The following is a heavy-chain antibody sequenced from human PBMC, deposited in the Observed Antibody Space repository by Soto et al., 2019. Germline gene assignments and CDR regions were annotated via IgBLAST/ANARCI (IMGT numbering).Heavy chain of an antibody. CDR2: IYYSGST. V-gene: IGHV4-59*01. J-gene: IGHJ3*02. Sequence: PSETLSLTCTVSGGSISSYYWSWIRQPPGKGLEWIGYIYYSGSTNYNPSLKSRVTISVDTSKNQFSLKLSSVTAADTAVYYCARDRTGDDAFDIWGQGTMVTVSS. CDR1: GGSISSYY. D-gene: IGHD7-27*01. CDR3: ARDRTGDDAFDI.